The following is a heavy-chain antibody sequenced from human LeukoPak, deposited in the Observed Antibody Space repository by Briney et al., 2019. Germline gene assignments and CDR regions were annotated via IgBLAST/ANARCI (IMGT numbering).Heavy chain of an antibody. D-gene: IGHD6-19*01. Sequence: GSLRLSCAASGFTFSDYYMSWIRQAPGKGLEWVSYISSSGSTIYYADSVKGRFTISRDNAKNSLYLQMNSLRAEDTAVYYCARDVAIAVAANPVDYWGQGTLVTVSS. V-gene: IGHV3-11*01. CDR3: ARDVAIAVAANPVDY. CDR1: GFTFSDYY. CDR2: ISSSGSTI. J-gene: IGHJ4*02.